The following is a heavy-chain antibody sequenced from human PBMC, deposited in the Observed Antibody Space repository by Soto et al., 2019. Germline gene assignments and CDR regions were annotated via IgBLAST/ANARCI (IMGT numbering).Heavy chain of an antibody. CDR1: GYSFTSYW. V-gene: IGHV5-10-1*01. Sequence: EVQLVQSGAEVKKPGESLRISCKGSGYSFTSYWISWVRQMPGKGLEWMGRIDPSDSYTNYSPSFQGHVTISADKSLSTSYLQWSSLKASDTAMYYCASLLLARVDFDPWGQGTLVTVSS. D-gene: IGHD3-3*02. CDR3: ASLLLARVDFDP. CDR2: IDPSDSYT. J-gene: IGHJ5*02.